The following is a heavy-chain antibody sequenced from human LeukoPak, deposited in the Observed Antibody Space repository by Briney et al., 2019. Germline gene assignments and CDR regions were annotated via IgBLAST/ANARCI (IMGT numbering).Heavy chain of an antibody. CDR1: GFTFSSYW. V-gene: IGHV3-74*01. D-gene: IGHD3-22*01. CDR3: ARAAQYYYDSSGYYPFDY. CDR2: INSDGSST. Sequence: GGSLRLSCSASGFTFSSYWMHYVRPAPRKRLVWVSRINSDGSSTSYADSVKGRFTISRDNAKNTLYLQMNSLRAEDTAVYYCARAAQYYYDSSGYYPFDYWGQGTLVTVSS. J-gene: IGHJ4*02.